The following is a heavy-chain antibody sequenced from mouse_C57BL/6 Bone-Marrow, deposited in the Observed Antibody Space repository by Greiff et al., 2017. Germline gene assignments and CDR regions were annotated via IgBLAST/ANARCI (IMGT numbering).Heavy chain of an antibody. Sequence: QVQLQQSGAELARPGASVKMSCKASGYTFTSYTMHWVKQRPGQGLEWIGYINPSSGYTKYNQKFKDKATLTADKSSSTAYMQLSSLTSEDCAVYYCARKGGNYYAMDYWGQGTSVTVSS. J-gene: IGHJ4*01. D-gene: IGHD2-1*01. CDR1: GYTFTSYT. V-gene: IGHV1-4*01. CDR2: INPSSGYT. CDR3: ARKGGNYYAMDY.